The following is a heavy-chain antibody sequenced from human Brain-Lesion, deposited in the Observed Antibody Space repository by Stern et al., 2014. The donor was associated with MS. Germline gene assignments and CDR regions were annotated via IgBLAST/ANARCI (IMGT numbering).Heavy chain of an antibody. CDR2: IYYSGFT. D-gene: IGHD1-26*01. J-gene: IGHJ4*02. V-gene: IGHV4-39*01. Sequence: QMQLVQSGPGLVKPSETLSLTCTVSGGSISSSTYYWAWIRQPPGKGLEWIGNIYYSGFTYYNPSPKSRVTISVDMSKNQFSLKLSSVTAADTAIYYCARHDSVPRPSQLYSARDRGPGYFDYWGQGTLVTVSS. CDR1: GGSISSSTYY. CDR3: ARHDSVPRPSQLYSARDRGPGYFDY.